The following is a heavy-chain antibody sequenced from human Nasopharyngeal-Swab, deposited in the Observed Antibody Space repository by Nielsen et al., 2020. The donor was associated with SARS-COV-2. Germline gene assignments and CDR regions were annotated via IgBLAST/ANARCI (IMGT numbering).Heavy chain of an antibody. J-gene: IGHJ6*02. CDR2: ISSSSSYI. D-gene: IGHD3-3*01. CDR1: GFTFNNYN. Sequence: GGSLRLSCAASGFTFNNYNFNRVRQAPGKGLECVSSISSSSSYIYYADSVKGRFTISRDNAKNSLYLQMNSLRAEDTAVYYCARDGLDYDFWSAYFMDVWGQGTTVTVSS. V-gene: IGHV3-21*01. CDR3: ARDGLDYDFWSAYFMDV.